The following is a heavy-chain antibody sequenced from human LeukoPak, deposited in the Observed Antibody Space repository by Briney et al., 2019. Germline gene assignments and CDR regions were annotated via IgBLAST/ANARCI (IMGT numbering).Heavy chain of an antibody. CDR1: GFTFSSYS. Sequence: GGSLRLSCAASGFTFSSYSMNWVRQAPGKGLEWVSSISSSSSYIYYADSVKGRFTISRDNAKNSLYLQMNSLRAEDTAVYYCARSRGRDTIIDASDIWGQGTMVTVSS. V-gene: IGHV3-21*01. J-gene: IGHJ3*02. D-gene: IGHD5-24*01. CDR3: ARSRGRDTIIDASDI. CDR2: ISSSSSYI.